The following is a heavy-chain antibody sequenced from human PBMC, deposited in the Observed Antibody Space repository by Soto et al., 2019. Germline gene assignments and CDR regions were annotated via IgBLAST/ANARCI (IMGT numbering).Heavy chain of an antibody. CDR2: ISGSGGTP. CDR1: GFTFSRSA. CDR3: AMGLAAAGPLDY. J-gene: IGHJ4*02. V-gene: IGHV3-23*01. D-gene: IGHD6-13*01. Sequence: GGSLRLSCAASGFTFSRSAMSWVRQAPGRGLEWFSTISGSGGTPYYAGSVKGRFTISRDNSKNTLYLVLNSLRAEDTAVYYCAMGLAAAGPLDYWGQGTLVTVSS.